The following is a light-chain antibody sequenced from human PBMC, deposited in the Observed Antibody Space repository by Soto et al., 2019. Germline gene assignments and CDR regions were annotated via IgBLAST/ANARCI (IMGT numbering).Light chain of an antibody. CDR1: QSVSSN. CDR2: GAS. V-gene: IGKV3-15*01. J-gene: IGKJ4*01. Sequence: EIVMTQSPATLSVSPGERATLSCRASQSVSSNLAWYQQKPGQAPRLLIYGASTRATGIPARFRGGGSGTDFTLTISRLEPEDFAVYYCLQFSSYPLTFGGGTKVDIK. CDR3: LQFSSYPLT.